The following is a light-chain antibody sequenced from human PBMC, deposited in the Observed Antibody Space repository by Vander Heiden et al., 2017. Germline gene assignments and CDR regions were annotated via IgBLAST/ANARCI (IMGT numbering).Light chain of an antibody. CDR1: SSHIGAGYD. CDR3: QSYDSSLSVV. V-gene: IGLV1-40*01. Sequence: SVLTQPPSVSGAPGQRVTISCTGSSSHIGAGYDVHWYLQLPGTALKLLIYGNSNRPSGVPDRFSGSKSGTSASLAITGLQAEDEADYSCQSYDSSLSVVFGGGTKLTVL. CDR2: GNS. J-gene: IGLJ2*01.